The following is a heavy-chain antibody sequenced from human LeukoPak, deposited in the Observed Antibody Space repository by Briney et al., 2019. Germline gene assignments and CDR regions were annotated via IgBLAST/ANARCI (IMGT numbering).Heavy chain of an antibody. V-gene: IGHV4-59*08. CDR1: GGSIRSYY. D-gene: IGHD3-22*01. CDR3: ARHAYYYDSSGYLGGYFDY. CDR2: IYYSGST. Sequence: SETLSLTCTVSGGSIRSYYWTWIRQPPGKGLEWIGYIYYSGSTNYNPSLKSRVTISVDTSKNQFSLKMTSVTAADTAVYYCARHAYYYDSSGYLGGYFDYWGQGTLVTVSS. J-gene: IGHJ4*02.